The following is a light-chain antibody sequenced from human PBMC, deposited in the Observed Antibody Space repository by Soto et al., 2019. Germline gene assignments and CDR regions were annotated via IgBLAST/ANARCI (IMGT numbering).Light chain of an antibody. CDR3: QQYNDYPLT. CDR1: QPINNW. CDR2: GAS. V-gene: IGKV1D-16*01. Sequence: DIQMTQSPSSLSASVGDRVTITCRASQPINNWLAWYQQKPEKAPKSLIYGASNLQGGVPSRFSGSGSGTDFTLTISSLQPEDSATYYCQQYNDYPLTFGGGTKVEIK. J-gene: IGKJ4*01.